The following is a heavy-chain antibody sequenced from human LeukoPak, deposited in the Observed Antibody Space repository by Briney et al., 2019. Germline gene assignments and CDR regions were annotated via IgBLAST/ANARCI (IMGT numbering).Heavy chain of an antibody. D-gene: IGHD3-22*01. Sequence: LETLSLTCTVSGGSISSYYWSWIRQPPGKGLEWIGYIYYSGSTNYNPSLKSRVTISVDTSKNQFSLKLSSVTAADTAVYYCASGYYDSSGYPLFDYWGQGTLVTVSS. CDR3: ASGYYDSSGYPLFDY. V-gene: IGHV4-59*01. CDR1: GGSISSYY. CDR2: IYYSGST. J-gene: IGHJ4*02.